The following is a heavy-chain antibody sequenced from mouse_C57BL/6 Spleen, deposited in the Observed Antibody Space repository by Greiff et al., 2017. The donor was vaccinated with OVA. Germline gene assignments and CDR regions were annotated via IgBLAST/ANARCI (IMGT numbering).Heavy chain of an antibody. CDR2: IDPSDSYT. J-gene: IGHJ1*03. V-gene: IGHV1-59*01. Sequence: QVQLKQPGAELVRPGTSVKLSCKASGYTFTSYWMHWVKQRPGQGLEWIGVIDPSDSYTNYNQKFKGKATLTVDTSSSTAYMQLSSLTSEDSAVYYCARRILRSSFYFDVWGTGTTVTVSS. D-gene: IGHD1-1*01. CDR1: GYTFTSYW. CDR3: ARRILRSSFYFDV.